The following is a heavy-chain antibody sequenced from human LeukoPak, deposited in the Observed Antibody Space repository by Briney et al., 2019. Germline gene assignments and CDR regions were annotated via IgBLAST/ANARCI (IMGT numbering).Heavy chain of an antibody. J-gene: IGHJ4*02. V-gene: IGHV4-34*01. CDR1: GGSFSGYY. CDR3: AKDLGSSWTYFDY. D-gene: IGHD6-13*01. Sequence: SETLSLTCAVYGGSFSGYYWSWIRQPPGKGLEWIGEINHSGSTNYNPSLKSRVTISVDTSKNQFSLKLSSVTAADTAVYYCAKDLGSSWTYFDYWGQGTLVTVSS. CDR2: INHSGST.